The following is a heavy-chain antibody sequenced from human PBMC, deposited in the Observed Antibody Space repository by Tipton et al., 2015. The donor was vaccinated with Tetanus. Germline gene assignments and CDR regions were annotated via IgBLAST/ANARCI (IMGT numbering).Heavy chain of an antibody. CDR1: GISIGSANYC. V-gene: IGHV4-31*11. CDR3: ARGGNEYGDPPDY. Sequence: TLSLTCAVSGISIGSANYCWSWIRHHPRKGLEWIGYIYYRGSIHYNPSLQSRVFISLDTSANQFSLKLNSVTAADTAVYYCARGGNEYGDPPDYWGRGTLVTVSS. D-gene: IGHD4-17*01. CDR2: IYYRGSI. J-gene: IGHJ4*02.